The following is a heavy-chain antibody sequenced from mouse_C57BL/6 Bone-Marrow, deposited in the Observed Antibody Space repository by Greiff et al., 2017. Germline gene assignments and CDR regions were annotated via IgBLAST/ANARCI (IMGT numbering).Heavy chain of an antibody. V-gene: IGHV2-6-1*01. CDR1: GFSLTSYG. D-gene: IGHD2-3*01. CDR3: AGHRGNDARYSGNAMDY. J-gene: IGHJ4*01. Sequence: VQLVESGPGLVAPSPSLSITCTVSGFSLTSYGVHWVRQPPGKGLEWLVVIWSDGSTTYNSALKSRLSISKDNSKGQVFLKMDSLQTDDTAMYYCAGHRGNDARYSGNAMDYWGQGTSVTVSS. CDR2: IWSDGST.